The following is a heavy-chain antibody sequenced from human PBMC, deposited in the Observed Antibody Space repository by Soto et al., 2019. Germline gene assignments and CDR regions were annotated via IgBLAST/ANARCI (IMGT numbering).Heavy chain of an antibody. CDR3: ATWHLQEHAYDI. CDR1: GFTVSGKKY. V-gene: IGHV3-53*01. J-gene: IGHJ3*02. D-gene: IGHD1-1*01. CDR2: LYDLDGT. Sequence: GESLKISCAAFGFTVSGKKYVAWVRQAPGKGLEWVSALYDLDGTYYADSVKGRFTTSSDSSRTTVYLQMNSLRPDDTAVYSCATWHLQEHAYDIWGQGTMVTVSS.